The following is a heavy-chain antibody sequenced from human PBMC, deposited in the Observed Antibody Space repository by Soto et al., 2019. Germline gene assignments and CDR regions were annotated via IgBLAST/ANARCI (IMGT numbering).Heavy chain of an antibody. CDR3: ARDRGSYGMDV. CDR1: GDSISVGYY. CDR2: VSPSGTM. Sequence: QVQLQESGPGLVKPSQTLSLTCTVSGDSISVGYYWSWIRQHPGKGLEWIGYVSPSGTMYYNPSLKSRVSISTDTSKNQFSLEVSSVTAADTAVYYCARDRGSYGMDVWGQGTTVTVSS. V-gene: IGHV4-31*03. J-gene: IGHJ6*02.